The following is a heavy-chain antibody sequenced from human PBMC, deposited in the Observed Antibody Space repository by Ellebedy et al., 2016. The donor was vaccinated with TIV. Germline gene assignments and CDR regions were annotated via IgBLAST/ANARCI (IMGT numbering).Heavy chain of an antibody. D-gene: IGHD3-16*01. CDR2: ISGINSYT. CDR1: GFTFSDYY. Sequence: GGSLRLXXVASGFTFSDYYMSWIRQAPGKGLEWVSYISGINSYTNYADSVRGRFTISRDNSKNTLYLQMNSLRAEDTAVYYCAREKGDDAFDIWGQGTMVTVSS. CDR3: AREKGDDAFDI. V-gene: IGHV3-11*06. J-gene: IGHJ3*02.